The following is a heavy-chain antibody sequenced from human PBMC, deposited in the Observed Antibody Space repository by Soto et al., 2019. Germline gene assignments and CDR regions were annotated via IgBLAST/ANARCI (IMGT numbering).Heavy chain of an antibody. CDR1: GGSFSGYY. J-gene: IGHJ4*02. Sequence: SETLSLTCAVYGGSFSGYYWSWIRQPPGKGLEWIGEINHSGSTNYNPSLKSRVTISVDASKNQFSLKLSSVTAADTAVYYCARGLIPSSGYDYWGQGTLVTVSS. D-gene: IGHD6-19*01. V-gene: IGHV4-34*01. CDR3: ARGLIPSSGYDY. CDR2: INHSGST.